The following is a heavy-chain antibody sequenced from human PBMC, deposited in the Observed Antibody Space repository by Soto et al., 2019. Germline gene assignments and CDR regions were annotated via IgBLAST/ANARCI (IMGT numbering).Heavy chain of an antibody. D-gene: IGHD3-9*01. CDR2: IYAGGNT. Sequence: GGSLRLSCAASGFSVTSNYMTWVRQAPGKGLEGVSVIYAGGNTYYPDSVKGRFTISSDNSKNTLFLQMNNLSAEDTAVYYCARVTTFYDILTSSYALNYFDYWGQGTRVTVSS. CDR1: GFSVTSNY. CDR3: ARVTTFYDILTSSYALNYFDY. V-gene: IGHV3-53*01. J-gene: IGHJ4*02.